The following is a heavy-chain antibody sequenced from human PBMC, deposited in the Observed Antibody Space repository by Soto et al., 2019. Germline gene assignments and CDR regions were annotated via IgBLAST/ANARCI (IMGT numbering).Heavy chain of an antibody. CDR1: GFTFSSYG. CDR2: ISPSTSHI. Sequence: GGSLILSCAASGFTFSSYGMNWVRQAPGKGLEWVSSISPSTSHIYYADSVKGRFTISRDNAKNSLFLQMNSLRAEDTAVYYCSGCSGGACHQSYGMDVRGQRATVT. V-gene: IGHV3-21*01. J-gene: IGHJ6*02. D-gene: IGHD2-15*01. CDR3: SGCSGGACHQSYGMDV.